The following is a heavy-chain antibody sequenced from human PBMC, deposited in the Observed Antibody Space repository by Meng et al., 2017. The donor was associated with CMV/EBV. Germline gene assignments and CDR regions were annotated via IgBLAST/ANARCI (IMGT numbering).Heavy chain of an antibody. CDR1: GFSFSAYS. CDR2: ISYDGSNK. J-gene: IGHJ4*02. Sequence: GESLKISCAASGFSFSAYSMNWVRQAPGKGLEWVAVISYDGSNKYYADSVKGRFTISRDNSKNTLYLQMNSLRAEDTAVYYCARALLIPKGDDDYWGQGTLVTVSS. V-gene: IGHV3-30*03. CDR3: ARALLIPKGDDDY. D-gene: IGHD2-21*02.